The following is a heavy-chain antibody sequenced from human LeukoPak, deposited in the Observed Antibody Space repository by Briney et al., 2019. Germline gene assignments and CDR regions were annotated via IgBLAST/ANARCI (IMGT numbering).Heavy chain of an antibody. V-gene: IGHV3-23*01. J-gene: IGHJ6*02. CDR2: LSGSGGTT. CDR3: AKGHPGDAYYCYYGMDV. CDR1: GFTFSDYS. D-gene: IGHD1-26*01. Sequence: GGSLRLSCAASGFTFSDYSMSWVRQAPGMGLEWVSALSGSGGTTYSADSVKGRFTISRDNSKNTLYLQMNSLRAEDTAVYYCAKGHPGDAYYCYYGMDVWGQGTTVTVSS.